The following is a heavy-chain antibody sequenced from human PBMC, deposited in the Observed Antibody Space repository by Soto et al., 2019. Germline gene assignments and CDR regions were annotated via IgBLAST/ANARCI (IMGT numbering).Heavy chain of an antibody. Sequence: EMQLAESGGGLVQPGGSLRLSCVVSGFTFRSSWMSWVRQAPGKGLEWVANINPDGSEKYYVDSVKGRFTVSRDNTKNSLYLQMNSLRDEDTAVYYCARSPTAPGVAVAGRGAFWGQGTLVTVSS. CDR2: INPDGSEK. CDR3: ARSPTAPGVAVAGRGAF. J-gene: IGHJ4*02. V-gene: IGHV3-7*01. CDR1: GFTFRSSW. D-gene: IGHD6-19*01.